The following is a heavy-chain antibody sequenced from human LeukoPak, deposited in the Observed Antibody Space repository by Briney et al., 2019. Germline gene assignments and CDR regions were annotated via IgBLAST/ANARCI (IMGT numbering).Heavy chain of an antibody. CDR1: GGSFSGHY. V-gene: IGHV4-59*11. D-gene: IGHD6-19*01. CDR2: LDYSGTT. Sequence: PSETLSLTCAVYGGSFSGHYWSWIRQPPGKGPEWIGYLDYSGTTNYNPSLKSRVTISVDTSKNQFSLKLSSVAAADTAVYYCARDRALAVAGPEMGHYYNGMDVWGQGTTVTVSS. J-gene: IGHJ6*02. CDR3: ARDRALAVAGPEMGHYYNGMDV.